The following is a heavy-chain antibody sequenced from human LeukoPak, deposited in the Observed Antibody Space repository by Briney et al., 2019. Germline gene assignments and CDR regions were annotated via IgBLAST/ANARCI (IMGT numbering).Heavy chain of an antibody. CDR3: ARTVSIVGATLSDY. CDR2: IYYSGST. V-gene: IGHV4-59*08. CDR1: GGSISSYY. D-gene: IGHD1-26*01. J-gene: IGHJ4*02. Sequence: PSETLSLTCTVSGGSISSYYWSWIRQPPGKGLEWIGYIYYSGSTNYNPSLKSRVTISVDTSKNQFSLKLSSVTAADTAVYYCARTVSIVGATLSDYWGQGTLVTVSS.